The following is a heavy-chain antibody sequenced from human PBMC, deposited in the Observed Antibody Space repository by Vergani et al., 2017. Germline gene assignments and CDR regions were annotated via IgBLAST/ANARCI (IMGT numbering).Heavy chain of an antibody. V-gene: IGHV3-30*18. CDR1: GFTFSSYC. Sequence: QVQLVESGGGVVQPGRSLRLSCAASGFTFSSYCMHWVRQAPGKGLEWVAVISYDGSNKYYADSVKGRCTISRDNSKNTLYLQMNSLRAEDTAVYYCAKDLGIVGATEHDYWGQGTLVTVSS. CDR2: ISYDGSNK. J-gene: IGHJ4*02. CDR3: AKDLGIVGATEHDY. D-gene: IGHD1-26*01.